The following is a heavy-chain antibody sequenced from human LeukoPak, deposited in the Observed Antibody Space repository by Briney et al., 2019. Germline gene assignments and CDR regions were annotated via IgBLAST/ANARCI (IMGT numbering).Heavy chain of an antibody. Sequence: GGSLRLSCAASGFTFSSYWMSWVRQAPGKGLEWVANIKQDGSEKYYVDSVKGRFTNSRDNAKNSLYLQMNSLRAEDTAVYYCARDFPWSGYYTPPALDYWGQGTLVTVSS. D-gene: IGHD3-3*01. CDR1: GFTFSSYW. CDR2: IKQDGSEK. J-gene: IGHJ4*02. CDR3: ARDFPWSGYYTPPALDY. V-gene: IGHV3-7*01.